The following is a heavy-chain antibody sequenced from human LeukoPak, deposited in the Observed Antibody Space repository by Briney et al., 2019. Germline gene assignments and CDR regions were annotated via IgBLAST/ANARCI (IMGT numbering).Heavy chain of an antibody. CDR3: TRLRTLAAAGTSFDY. V-gene: IGHV3-49*04. Sequence: GGSLRLFCTASGFTFGDYAMSWVRQAPGKGLEWVGFIRSKAYGGTTEYAASVKGRFTISRDDSKSIAYLQMNSLKTEDTAVYYCTRLRTLAAAGTSFDYWGQGTLVTVSS. CDR1: GFTFGDYA. D-gene: IGHD6-13*01. J-gene: IGHJ4*02. CDR2: IRSKAYGGTT.